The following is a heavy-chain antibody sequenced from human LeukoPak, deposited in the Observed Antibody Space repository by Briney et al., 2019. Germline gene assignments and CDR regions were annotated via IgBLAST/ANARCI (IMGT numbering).Heavy chain of an antibody. CDR1: GFTFSSYA. V-gene: IGHV3-30*01. CDR3: ARARRASIAAAGTW. J-gene: IGHJ4*02. CDR2: ISYDGSNK. D-gene: IGHD6-13*01. Sequence: GGSLRLSCAASGFTFSSYAMHWVRQAPGKGLEWVAVISYDGSNKYYADSVKGRFTISRDNSKNTLYLQMNSLRAEDTAVYYCARARRASIAAAGTWWGQGTLVTVSS.